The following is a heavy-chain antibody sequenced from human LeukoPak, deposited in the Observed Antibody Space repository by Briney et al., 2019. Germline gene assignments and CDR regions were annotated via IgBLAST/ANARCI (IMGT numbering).Heavy chain of an antibody. Sequence: SETLSLTCTVSGGSISSYCWSWIRQPPGKGLEWIGYIYYSGSTNYNPSLKSRVTISVDTSKNQFSLKLSSVTAADTAVYYCAREAEDAFDICGQGTMVTVSS. D-gene: IGHD6-25*01. V-gene: IGHV4-59*01. CDR3: AREAEDAFDI. CDR1: GGSISSYC. J-gene: IGHJ3*02. CDR2: IYYSGST.